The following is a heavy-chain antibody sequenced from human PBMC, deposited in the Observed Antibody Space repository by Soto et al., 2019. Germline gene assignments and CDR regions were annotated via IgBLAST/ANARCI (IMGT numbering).Heavy chain of an antibody. D-gene: IGHD6-6*01. CDR2: MSYAGTYK. Sequence: QVQLVESGGGVVQPGGPLELSFPVSGLPFRDYASPGFPQAPGKGLEWVAVMSYAGTYKYYADSVKGRFTISRDLSGNTLFLQMNSLRLEDTAVYFCAKEMYPRTVPDSSSPWGDYWGQGTLVTVSS. V-gene: IGHV3-30*18. J-gene: IGHJ4*02. CDR1: GLPFRDYA. CDR3: AKEMYPRTVPDSSSPWGDY.